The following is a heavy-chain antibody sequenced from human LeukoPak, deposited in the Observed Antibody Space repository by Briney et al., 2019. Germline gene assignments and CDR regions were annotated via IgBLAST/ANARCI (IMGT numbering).Heavy chain of an antibody. Sequence: PSETLSLTCTVSGGSISSYYWSWIRQPPGKGLEWIGYIYYSGSTNYNPSLKSRVTISVDKSKNQFSLKLSSVTAADTAVYYCARDGDIVVVGAFDIWGQGTMVTVSS. D-gene: IGHD2-15*01. CDR3: ARDGDIVVVGAFDI. CDR2: IYYSGST. J-gene: IGHJ3*02. CDR1: GGSISSYY. V-gene: IGHV4-59*12.